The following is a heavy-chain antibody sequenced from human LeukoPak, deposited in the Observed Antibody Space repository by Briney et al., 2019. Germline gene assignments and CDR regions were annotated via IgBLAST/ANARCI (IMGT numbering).Heavy chain of an antibody. CDR3: ARDQGDAFDI. V-gene: IGHV3-53*01. CDR2: IYSGGST. Sequence: GGSLRLSCAASGFTFSSYSMNWVRQAPGKGLEWVSVIYSGGSTYYADSVKGRFTISRDNSKNTLYLQMNSLRAEDTAVYYCARDQGDAFDIWGQGTMVTVSS. CDR1: GFTFSSYS. J-gene: IGHJ3*02.